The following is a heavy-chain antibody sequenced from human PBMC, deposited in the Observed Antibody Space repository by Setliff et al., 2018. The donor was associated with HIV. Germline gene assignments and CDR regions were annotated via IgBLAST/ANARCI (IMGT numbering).Heavy chain of an antibody. CDR1: GYTFTDYF. J-gene: IGHJ4*02. CDR3: ARDDDISSHYSRFEY. Sequence: ASVKVSCKASGYTFTDYFIHWVRQAPGRGLEWMGWFSPHNGGTKTTRNFRGRFTISRDNSQNTVYLQMDSVSAEDTAMYYCARDDDISSHYSRFEYWGQGTPVTVSS. V-gene: IGHV1-2*02. CDR2: FSPHNGGT. D-gene: IGHD3-9*01.